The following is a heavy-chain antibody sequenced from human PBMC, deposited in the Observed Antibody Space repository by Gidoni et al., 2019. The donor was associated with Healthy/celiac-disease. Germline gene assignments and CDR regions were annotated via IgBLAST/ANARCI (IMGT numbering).Heavy chain of an antibody. V-gene: IGHV1-69*01. CDR2: IIPNFGTA. CDR3: ASRKTDCSSTSCYNPPLDTALDY. CDR1: GGTFSSYA. Sequence: QVQLVQSGAQVKKPGSSVKVSCKASGGTFSSYAISCVRQAPGQGLEWMVGIIPNFGTANYAQKFQGRVTITADESTSTAYMELSSLRSEDRAVYYCASRKTDCSSTSCYNPPLDTALDYWGQGTLVTVSS. J-gene: IGHJ4*02. D-gene: IGHD2-2*02.